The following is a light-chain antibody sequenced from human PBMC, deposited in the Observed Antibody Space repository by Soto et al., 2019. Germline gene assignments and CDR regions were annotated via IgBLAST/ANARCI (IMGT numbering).Light chain of an antibody. CDR3: QQSYSTPRT. Sequence: DIRMTQSPSSLSATVGDRVTITCRASQSISSYLNWYQQNPGEAPKLLIYAASILQSGVPSRFSGCGSGTDFTLTISSLQPEDFATYYCQQSYSTPRTFGQGTKVEIK. CDR1: QSISSY. V-gene: IGKV1-39*01. J-gene: IGKJ1*01. CDR2: AAS.